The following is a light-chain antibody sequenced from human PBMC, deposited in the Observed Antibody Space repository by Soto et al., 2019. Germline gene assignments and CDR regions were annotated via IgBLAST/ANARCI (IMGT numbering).Light chain of an antibody. CDR3: QHYNNWPPWT. J-gene: IGKJ1*01. V-gene: IGKV3-15*01. Sequence: EIVMTQSPATLSVSPGERATLSCRASQSVTSNLAWYQQKSGQAPRLLIYGASTRATGIPARFSGSGSGTEFTLTISCWQSEDFAGYYCQHYNNWPPWTFGQGTRVET. CDR1: QSVTSN. CDR2: GAS.